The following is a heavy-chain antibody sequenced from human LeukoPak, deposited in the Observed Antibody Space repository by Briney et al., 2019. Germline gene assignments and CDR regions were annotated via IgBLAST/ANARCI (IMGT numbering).Heavy chain of an antibody. CDR3: AKDSAMVTFFSGREGFDY. CDR1: GFTFSSYV. D-gene: IGHD5-18*01. V-gene: IGHV3-30*04. J-gene: IGHJ4*02. CDR2: ISYDGSNE. Sequence: GGSLRLSCAASGFTFSSYVMHWVRQAPGKGLEWVAIISYDGSNEYYADSVKGRFTISRDNSKNTLYLQMHSLRTEDTAVYYCAKDSAMVTFFSGREGFDYWGQGTLVTVSS.